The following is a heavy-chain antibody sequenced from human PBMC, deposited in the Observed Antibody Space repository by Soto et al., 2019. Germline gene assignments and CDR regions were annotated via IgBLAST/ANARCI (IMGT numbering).Heavy chain of an antibody. Sequence: EVQLVESGGGLVQPGRSLRLSCAASGFTFDDYAMHWVRQAPGKGLVWVSGISWNSGSIGYADSVKGRFTISRDNAKIPLNRQRNPLRADDTGVKYFPKGRHLLTDGGAFGGQGTLVTVSS. V-gene: IGHV3-9*01. D-gene: IGHD2-2*01. CDR3: PKGRHLLTDGGAF. CDR2: ISWNSGSI. CDR1: GFTFDDYA. J-gene: IGHJ4*02.